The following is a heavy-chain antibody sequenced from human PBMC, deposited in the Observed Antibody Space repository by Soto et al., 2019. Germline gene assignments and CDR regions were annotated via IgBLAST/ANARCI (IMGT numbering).Heavy chain of an antibody. CDR2: ISYDENNK. J-gene: IGHJ4*02. CDR3: AKGGASPSFDY. CDR1: GFTFSSYA. V-gene: IGHV3-33*08. D-gene: IGHD3-16*01. Sequence: PGGSLRLSCAASGFTFSSYAMSWVRQAPGKGLEWVAVISYDENNKYYADSVKGRFTISRDNSKNTLFMQMNSLRNEDTAVYYCAKGGASPSFDYWGQGVLVTVSS.